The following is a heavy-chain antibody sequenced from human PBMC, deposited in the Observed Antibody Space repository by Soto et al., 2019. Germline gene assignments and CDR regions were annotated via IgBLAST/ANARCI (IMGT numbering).Heavy chain of an antibody. D-gene: IGHD1-26*01. V-gene: IGHV1-69*13. CDR3: ASGYDGWELLFYY. Sequence: ASVKVSCKASGGTFSSYAISWVRQAPGQGLEWMGGIIPIFGTANYAQKFQGRVTITADESTSTAYMELSSLRSEDTAVYYCASGYDGWELLFYYWGQGTLVTVSS. CDR1: GGTFSSYA. CDR2: IIPIFGTA. J-gene: IGHJ4*02.